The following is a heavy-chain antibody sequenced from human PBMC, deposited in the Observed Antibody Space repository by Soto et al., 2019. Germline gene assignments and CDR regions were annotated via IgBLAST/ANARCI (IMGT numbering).Heavy chain of an antibody. CDR1: GYSLSDYA. D-gene: IGHD1-20*01. CDR2: MNPTSGNT. CDR3: ARDNRYNWNNEGWFDP. V-gene: IGHV1-8*01. Sequence: QVQLVQSGAEVKKPGASVKVSCKASGYSLSDYAINWVREATGQGPEGMGWMNPTSGNTGYAQKFQGRVTMTRNTSLNAAYMELSSLGSADTAVYYCARDNRYNWNNEGWFDPWGQGTLVSFSS. J-gene: IGHJ5*02.